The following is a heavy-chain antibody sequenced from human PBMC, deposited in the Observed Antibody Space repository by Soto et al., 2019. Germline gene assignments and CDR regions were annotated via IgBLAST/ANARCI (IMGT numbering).Heavy chain of an antibody. CDR3: ARVDSSSSSNWFDA. CDR1: GYTFTMYG. D-gene: IGHD6-6*01. CDR2: ISGYKGDT. V-gene: IGHV1-18*04. Sequence: ASVKVSCKASGYTFTMYGISWVRLAPGQGLEWMGWISGYKGDTHYSQKLQGRVTMTTDTSTRTAYMELRSLRSDDTAVYYCARVDSSSSSNWFDAWGQGPQGTASS. J-gene: IGHJ5*02.